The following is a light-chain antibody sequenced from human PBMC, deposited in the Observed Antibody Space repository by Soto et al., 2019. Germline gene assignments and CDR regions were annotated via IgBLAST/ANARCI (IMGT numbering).Light chain of an antibody. Sequence: EIVLTQAPGTLSLSPGERATLSCRYSQSVSSSYLAWYQQKPGQAPRLLIYGASNRATGIPDRFSGSGSGTDFTLTISRLEPEDFAVYYCQQYGSSPPLTFGGGTKVDIK. CDR2: GAS. J-gene: IGKJ4*01. V-gene: IGKV3-20*01. CDR3: QQYGSSPPLT. CDR1: QSVSSSY.